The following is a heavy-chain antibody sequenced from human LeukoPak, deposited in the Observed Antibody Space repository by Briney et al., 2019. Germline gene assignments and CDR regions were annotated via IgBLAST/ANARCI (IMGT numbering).Heavy chain of an antibody. D-gene: IGHD3-9*01. CDR3: ARGRTIMTRYFD. CDR1: GFTFSSYS. Sequence: GGSLRLSCAASGFTFSSYSMNWVRQAPGKGLEWVSSISSSSSYIYYADSVKGRFTISRDNAKNSLYLQMNSLRGEDTAVYYCARGRTIMTRYFDWGQGTLVTVSS. CDR2: ISSSSSYI. J-gene: IGHJ4*02. V-gene: IGHV3-21*01.